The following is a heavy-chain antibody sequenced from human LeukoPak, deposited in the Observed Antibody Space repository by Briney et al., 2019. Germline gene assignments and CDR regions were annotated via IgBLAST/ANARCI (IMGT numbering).Heavy chain of an antibody. CDR1: GGSISSYY. Sequence: SETLSLTCTVSGGSISSYYWSWIRQPAGKGLEWIGRIYTSGSTNYNPSLKSRVTMSVDTSKNQFSLKLSSVTAADTAVYYCARQPTHHVSDYGDYATRGEAYYFGMDVWGQGTTVTVSS. CDR2: IYTSGST. J-gene: IGHJ6*02. CDR3: ARQPTHHVSDYGDYATRGEAYYFGMDV. D-gene: IGHD4-17*01. V-gene: IGHV4-4*07.